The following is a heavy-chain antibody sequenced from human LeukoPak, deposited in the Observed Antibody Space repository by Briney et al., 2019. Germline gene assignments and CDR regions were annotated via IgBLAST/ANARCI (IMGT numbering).Heavy chain of an antibody. J-gene: IGHJ4*02. V-gene: IGHV4-31*03. CDR1: GGSISSGGYY. CDR3: ARGLSGGWNYFDY. CDR2: IYYSGST. Sequence: SETLSLTCTVSGGSISSGGYYWSWIRQHPGKGLEWIGYIYYSGSTYYNPSLKSRVTISVDTSKNQFSLKLSSVTAADTAVYYCARGLSGGWNYFDYWGQGTLVTVSS. D-gene: IGHD6-19*01.